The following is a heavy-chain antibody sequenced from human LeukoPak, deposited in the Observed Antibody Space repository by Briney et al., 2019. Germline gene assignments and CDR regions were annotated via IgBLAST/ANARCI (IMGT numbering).Heavy chain of an antibody. CDR2: IGYSGST. J-gene: IGHJ4*02. V-gene: IGHV4-59*08. CDR3: ARSKAYDY. Sequence: PSETLSLTCAVSGASINSYFWSWIRQPPGKGLEYIGYIGYSGSTNYNPSLKSRVTISVDTSKNQFSLKLTSVTAADTAVYYCARSKAYDYWGQGTLVTVSS. D-gene: IGHD4-11*01. CDR1: GASINSYF.